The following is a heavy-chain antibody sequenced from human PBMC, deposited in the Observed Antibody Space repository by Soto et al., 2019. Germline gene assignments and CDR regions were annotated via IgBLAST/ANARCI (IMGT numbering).Heavy chain of an antibody. CDR2: IWYDGSNK. CDR1: GFTFSSYG. D-gene: IGHD3-22*01. CDR3: ARDSRYYYDSSGYFREDY. V-gene: IGHV3-33*01. J-gene: IGHJ4*02. Sequence: PGGSLRLSCAASGFTFSSYGMHWVRQAPGKGLEWVAVIWYDGSNKYYADSVKGRFTISRDNSKNTLYLQMNSLRAEDTAVYYCARDSRYYYDSSGYFREDYWGQGTLVTVSS.